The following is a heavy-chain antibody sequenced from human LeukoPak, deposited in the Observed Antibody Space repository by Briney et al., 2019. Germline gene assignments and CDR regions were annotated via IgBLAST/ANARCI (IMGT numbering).Heavy chain of an antibody. J-gene: IGHJ4*02. CDR2: ISSSSSYI. CDR1: GFTFNYHG. V-gene: IGHV3-21*01. Sequence: PGGSLRLSCAASGFTFNYHGMHWVRQAPGKGLEWVSSISSSSSYIYYADSVKGRFTISRDNAKNSLYLQMNSLRAEDTAVYYCASQGLSSSSWYSLRYWGQGTLVTVSS. CDR3: ASQGLSSSSWYSLRY. D-gene: IGHD6-13*01.